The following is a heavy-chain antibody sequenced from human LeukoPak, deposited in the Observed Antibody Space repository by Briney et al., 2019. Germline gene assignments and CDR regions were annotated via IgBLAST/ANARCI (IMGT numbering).Heavy chain of an antibody. CDR2: ISSSSSNI. V-gene: IGHV3-21*01. D-gene: IGHD2-21*02. J-gene: IGHJ4*02. Sequence: GGSLSLSCAASGFTFSSYSMNWVRQAPGKGLEWVSSISSSSSNIYYAESVRGRFTISRDNAKHSLYLQMNSLRAEDTAVYYCARDRVVTAILDYWGQGTLVTVSS. CDR3: ARDRVVTAILDY. CDR1: GFTFSSYS.